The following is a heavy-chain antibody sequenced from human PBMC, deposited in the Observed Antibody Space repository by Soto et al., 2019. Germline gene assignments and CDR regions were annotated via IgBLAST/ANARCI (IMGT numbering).Heavy chain of an antibody. CDR2: ISGNYGNT. Sequence: QVQLVQSGPEVKKPGASVRVSCTVSGYPFSGYGITWVRQAPGQGLEWMGWISGNYGNTNYAQKFQGRGTMTTDTAANPAYMELHGLRSDGMAIYYCARDPEAVDHRPLGPWGRGTLVTVSS. J-gene: IGHJ5*02. D-gene: IGHD6-19*01. CDR1: GYPFSGYG. V-gene: IGHV1-18*03. CDR3: ARDPEAVDHRPLGP.